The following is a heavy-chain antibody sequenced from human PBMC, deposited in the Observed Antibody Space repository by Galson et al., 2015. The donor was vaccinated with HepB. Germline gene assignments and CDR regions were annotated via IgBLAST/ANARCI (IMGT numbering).Heavy chain of an antibody. CDR3: AKKGSSGYVAGHMDV. Sequence: SLRLSCAASGFTFSSYAMSWVRQAPGKGLEWVSAISGSGGSTYYADSVKGRFTISRDNSKNTLYLQMNSLRAEDTAVYYCAKKGSSGYVAGHMDVWGQGTTVTVSS. V-gene: IGHV3-23*01. CDR2: ISGSGGST. D-gene: IGHD3-22*01. CDR1: GFTFSSYA. J-gene: IGHJ6*02.